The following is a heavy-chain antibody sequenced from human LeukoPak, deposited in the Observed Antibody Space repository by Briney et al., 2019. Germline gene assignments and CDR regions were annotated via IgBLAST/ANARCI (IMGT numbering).Heavy chain of an antibody. CDR2: INTNTGNP. D-gene: IGHD3-16*02. J-gene: IGHJ3*02. Sequence: GASVNVSCKASGYTFTSYAMNWVRQAPGQGLEWMGWINTNTGNPTYVQGFTGRFVFSLDTSVSTAYLQISSLKAEDTAVYYCARDDPSLPLPAGDYVWGSYHLNAFDIWGQGTMVTVSS. CDR1: GYTFTSYA. CDR3: ARDDPSLPLPAGDYVWGSYHLNAFDI. V-gene: IGHV7-4-1*02.